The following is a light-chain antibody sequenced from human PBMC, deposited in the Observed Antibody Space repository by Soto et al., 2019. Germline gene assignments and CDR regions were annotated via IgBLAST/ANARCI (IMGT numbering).Light chain of an antibody. CDR3: QQYGNSPWT. CDR2: GAS. CDR1: QSVSSSY. V-gene: IGKV3-20*01. Sequence: EIVLTQSPGTLSLSPGERATLSCRASQSVSSSYLAWYQQKPGQAPRLIIFGASSRDTGIPDRFSGTGSGTEFTLTISRLEPEDFAVYYCQQYGNSPWTFGQGTKVDIK. J-gene: IGKJ1*01.